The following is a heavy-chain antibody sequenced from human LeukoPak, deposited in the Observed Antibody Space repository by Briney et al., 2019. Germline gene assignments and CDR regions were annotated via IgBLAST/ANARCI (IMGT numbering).Heavy chain of an antibody. D-gene: IGHD2-2*01. CDR1: GVTFSSYT. CDR3: ASRYCSSTSCYGTLYY. J-gene: IGHJ4*02. Sequence: SVKVSCKASGVTFSSYTISWVRQAPGQGLEWMGRIIPILGIANYAQKFQGRVTITADKSTSTAYMELSSLRSEDTAVYYCASRYCSSTSCYGTLYYWGQGTLVTVSS. CDR2: IIPILGIA. V-gene: IGHV1-69*02.